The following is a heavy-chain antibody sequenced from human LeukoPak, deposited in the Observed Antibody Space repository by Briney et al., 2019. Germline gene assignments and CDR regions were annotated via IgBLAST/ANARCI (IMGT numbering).Heavy chain of an antibody. CDR2: ISYDGSNK. V-gene: IGHV3-30*18. CDR1: GFTFSSYG. J-gene: IGHJ6*02. Sequence: GGSLRLSCAASGFTFSSYGMHWVRQAPGEGLEWVAVISYDGSNKYYADSVKGRFTISRDNSKNTLYLQMNSLRAEDTAVYYCAKDPHIMGILDYYYGMDVWGQGTTVTVSS. CDR3: AKDPHIMGILDYYYGMDV. D-gene: IGHD1-26*01.